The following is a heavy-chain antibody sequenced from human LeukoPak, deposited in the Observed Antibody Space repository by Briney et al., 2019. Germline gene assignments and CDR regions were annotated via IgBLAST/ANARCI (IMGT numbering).Heavy chain of an antibody. Sequence: SETLSLTCGVSGYSISSGYYWGWIRQSPGKGLEWIGSIYHTGNTNYNPSLKSRVTISVDTSKNQFSLRLTSVTAADTAVYYCARDGEVVTAIIRFFDYWSQGTLVTVSS. CDR1: GYSISSGYY. CDR2: IYHTGNT. CDR3: ARDGEVVTAIIRFFDY. V-gene: IGHV4-38-2*02. D-gene: IGHD2-21*02. J-gene: IGHJ4*02.